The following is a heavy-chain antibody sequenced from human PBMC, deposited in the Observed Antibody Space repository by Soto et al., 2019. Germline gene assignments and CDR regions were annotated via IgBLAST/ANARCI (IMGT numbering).Heavy chain of an antibody. CDR3: ARLRDSYGFPFFDQ. V-gene: IGHV1-46*01. CDR1: GYTFTNYY. D-gene: IGHD5-18*01. CDR2: MNRSGGST. J-gene: IGHJ4*02. Sequence: QVQLVQSGAEVKKPGASVKVSCKASGYTFTNYYLHWVRQAPGQGLEWMGVMNRSGGSTTYAQKFQGRVTMTRDTATSTGYLELSSLRSEDTAIYYCARLRDSYGFPFFDQWGQGTLVTVSS.